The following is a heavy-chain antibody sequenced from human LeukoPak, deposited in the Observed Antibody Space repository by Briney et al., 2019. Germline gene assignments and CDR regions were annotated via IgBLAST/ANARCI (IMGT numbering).Heavy chain of an antibody. CDR2: ISAFNGET. D-gene: IGHD1-14*01. J-gene: IGHJ6*02. CDR1: GYTFTSHG. Sequence: ASVKVSCKPYGYTFTSHGISWVRQAPGQGLEWMGRISAFNGETHYAQNLQGRVTMTTDTSTSTAYMELRSLRSDDTAVYYCAREGRDPESDYYYGMDVWGQGTTVTVSS. V-gene: IGHV1-18*01. CDR3: AREGRDPESDYYYGMDV.